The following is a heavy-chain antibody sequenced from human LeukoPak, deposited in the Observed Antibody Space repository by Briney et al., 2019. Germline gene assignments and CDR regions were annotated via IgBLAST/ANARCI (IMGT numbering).Heavy chain of an antibody. CDR3: ARVLYDSSGYYLNYFDY. CDR2: ISSSDSTT. V-gene: IGHV3-48*03. D-gene: IGHD3-22*01. CDR1: GFTFSSYE. J-gene: IGHJ4*02. Sequence: GGSLRLSCAASGFTFSSYEMNWVRQAPGKGLEWVSYISSSDSTTYYADSVKGRFTISRDNAMNSLYLQMNSLRVEDTAAYYCARVLYDSSGYYLNYFDYWGQGTLVTVSS.